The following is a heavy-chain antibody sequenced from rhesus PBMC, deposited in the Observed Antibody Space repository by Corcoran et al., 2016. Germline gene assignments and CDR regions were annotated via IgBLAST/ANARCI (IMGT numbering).Heavy chain of an antibody. CDR3: ARPYSSWTDDAFDF. CDR1: GGSIRDDYY. CDR2: IYGSGGGT. D-gene: IGHD6-13*01. J-gene: IGHJ3*01. V-gene: IGHV4-106*01. Sequence: QVQLQESGPGLVKPSETLSLTCAVSGGSIRDDYYWSWIRQPPGKGLEWIGYIYGSGGGTNYNPSLKNRVTISIGTSKNQFSLKLSSVTAADTAVYYCARPYSSWTDDAFDFWGQGLRVTVSS.